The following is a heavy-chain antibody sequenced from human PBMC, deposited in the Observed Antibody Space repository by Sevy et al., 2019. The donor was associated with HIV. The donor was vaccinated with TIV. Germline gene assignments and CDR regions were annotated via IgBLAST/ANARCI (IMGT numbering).Heavy chain of an antibody. Sequence: ASVKVSCKASGYTFTSYGISWVRQAPGQGLEWMGWISAYNGNTNYAQKLQGRVTMTTDTSTSTAYMELRSLRSDDTAVTYCARDRSPYYYDSSGYGHDPFDIWGQGTMVTVSS. CDR1: GYTFTSYG. CDR2: ISAYNGNT. V-gene: IGHV1-18*01. J-gene: IGHJ3*02. CDR3: ARDRSPYYYDSSGYGHDPFDI. D-gene: IGHD3-22*01.